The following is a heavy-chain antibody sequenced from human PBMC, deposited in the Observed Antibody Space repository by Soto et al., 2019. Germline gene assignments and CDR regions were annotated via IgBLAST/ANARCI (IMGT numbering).Heavy chain of an antibody. J-gene: IGHJ4*02. Sequence: EVQLVESGGGLVQPGGSLKLSCAASGFTFSDSAVHWVRQASGKGLEWIGRIRSKPNNYATAYAASVTGRFIISRDDSKNTAYLQMNSLETEDTAVYCCTRHNADYLGLGTLVTVSS. D-gene: IGHD2-8*01. V-gene: IGHV3-73*02. CDR3: TRHNADY. CDR1: GFTFSDSA. CDR2: IRSKPNNYAT.